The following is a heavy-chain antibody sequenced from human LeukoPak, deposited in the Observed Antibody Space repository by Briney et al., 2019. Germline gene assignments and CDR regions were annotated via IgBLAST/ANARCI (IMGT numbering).Heavy chain of an antibody. CDR1: GGSISSYY. CDR3: ARGVLESRKSRFDI. V-gene: IGHV4-59*01. Sequence: PSETLSLTCTVSGGSISSYYWSWIRQPPGKGLEWIGYIYYSGSTNYNPSLKSRVTISVDTSKNQFSLKLSSVTAADTAVYYSARGVLESRKSRFDIWGQGTMVTVSS. D-gene: IGHD1-1*01. CDR2: IYYSGST. J-gene: IGHJ3*02.